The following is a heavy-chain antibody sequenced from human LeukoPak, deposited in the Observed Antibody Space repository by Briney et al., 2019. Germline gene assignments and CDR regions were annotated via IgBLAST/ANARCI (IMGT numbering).Heavy chain of an antibody. V-gene: IGHV3-74*01. CDR1: GFTFSSYW. Sequence: GGSLRLSCAASGFTFSSYWMHWVRQAPGKGLVWVSRINSDGSSTSYADSVKGRFTISRDNAKNSLYLQMNSLRAEDTAVYYCASYSSFIYYYYMDVWGKGTTVTVSS. J-gene: IGHJ6*03. CDR3: ASYSSFIYYYYMDV. CDR2: INSDGSST. D-gene: IGHD6-6*01.